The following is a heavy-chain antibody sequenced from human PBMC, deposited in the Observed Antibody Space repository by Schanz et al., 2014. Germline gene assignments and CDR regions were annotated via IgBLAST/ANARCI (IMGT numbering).Heavy chain of an antibody. Sequence: QVQLQESGPGLVKPSETLSLTCSVSGGDIGNYYWSWIRQPPGKGLEWIGYIYYTGHTYYNPSLRGRVAISGDTSKTHFSRKMFSVTAADTAVYYCARRLRGFDYWGQGTLVTVSS. CDR1: GGDIGNYY. CDR3: ARRLRGFDY. V-gene: IGHV4-59*08. D-gene: IGHD4-17*01. J-gene: IGHJ4*02. CDR2: IYYTGHT.